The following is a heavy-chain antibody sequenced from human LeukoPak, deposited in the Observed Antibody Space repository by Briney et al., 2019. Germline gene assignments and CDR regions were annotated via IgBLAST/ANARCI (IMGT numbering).Heavy chain of an antibody. D-gene: IGHD3-10*01. Sequence: GGSLRLSCAASGFTFSSYAMHWVRQAPDKGLEWVAVISYDGSNKYYADSVKGRFTSSRDNSKSTLYLQMNSLRAEDTAVYYCAIAREVVRGVIITGRWFDPWGQGTLVTVSS. CDR1: GFTFSSYA. CDR2: ISYDGSNK. J-gene: IGHJ5*02. CDR3: AIAREVVRGVIITGRWFDP. V-gene: IGHV3-30*04.